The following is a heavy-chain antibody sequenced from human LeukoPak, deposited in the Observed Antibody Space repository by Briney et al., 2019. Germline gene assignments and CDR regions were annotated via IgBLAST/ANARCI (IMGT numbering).Heavy chain of an antibody. CDR3: AKGTSTYSSGSFDY. V-gene: IGHV3-23*01. J-gene: IGHJ4*02. Sequence: GGSLRLSCAASGFTFSTYGMSWVRQAPGKGLEWVISISGSGSTTFYADSVKGRFTISRDNSNNMLYLQMTSLRAEDTAVYYCAKGTSTYSSGSFDYWGRGTLVTVSS. CDR1: GFTFSTYG. D-gene: IGHD6-19*01. CDR2: ISGSGSTT.